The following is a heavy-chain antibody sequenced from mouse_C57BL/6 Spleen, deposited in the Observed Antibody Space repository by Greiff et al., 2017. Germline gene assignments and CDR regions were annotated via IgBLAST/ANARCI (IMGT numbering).Heavy chain of an antibody. CDR1: GYTFTDYE. CDR3: TRSDGYYFDY. V-gene: IGHV1-15*01. Sequence: VKLQESGAELVRPGASVTLSCKASGYTFTDYEMHWVKQTPVHGLEWIGAIDPETGGTAYNQKFKGKAILTADKSSSTAYMELRSLTSEDSAVYYCTRSDGYYFDYWGQGTTLTVSS. J-gene: IGHJ2*01. D-gene: IGHD2-3*01. CDR2: IDPETGGT.